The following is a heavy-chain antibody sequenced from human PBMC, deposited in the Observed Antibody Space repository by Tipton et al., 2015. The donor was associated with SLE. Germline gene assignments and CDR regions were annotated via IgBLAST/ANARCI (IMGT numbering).Heavy chain of an antibody. CDR1: GGSISSHY. V-gene: IGHV4-59*11. Sequence: TLSLTCTVSGGSISSHYWSWIRQPPGKGLEWIGYIYYSGNTNYNPSLKSRVTISVDTSKNQFSLKLSSVTAADTAVYYCAREGFGIAAAGRGWFDPWGQGTLVTVSS. D-gene: IGHD6-13*01. J-gene: IGHJ5*02. CDR2: IYYSGNT. CDR3: AREGFGIAAAGRGWFDP.